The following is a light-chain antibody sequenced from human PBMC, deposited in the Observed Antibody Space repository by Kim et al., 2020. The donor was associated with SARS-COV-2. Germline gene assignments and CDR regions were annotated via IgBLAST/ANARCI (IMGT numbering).Light chain of an antibody. J-gene: IGKJ1*01. V-gene: IGKV3-20*01. CDR2: GAS. CDR3: QQYSSSPQT. CDR1: QRVSSSY. Sequence: YPGERATLYCRASQRVSSSYLVWDQQKPGQAPRLLVYGASSRATGIPDRFSGSGSGTDFTLTISRLEPDDFAVYYCQQYSSSPQTFGQGTKVDIK.